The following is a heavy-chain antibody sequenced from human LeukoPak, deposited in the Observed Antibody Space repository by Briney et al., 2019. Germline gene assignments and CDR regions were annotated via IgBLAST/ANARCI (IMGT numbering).Heavy chain of an antibody. V-gene: IGHV1-2*02. Sequence: ASGKVSCKASGYTFVSYGITWVRQAPGQGLEWMGWINPNSGGTNYAQKFQGRVTMTRDTSISTAYMELSRLRSDDTAVYYCAREETVAGTGAFDIWGQGTMVTVSS. D-gene: IGHD6-19*01. CDR1: GYTFVSYG. CDR3: AREETVAGTGAFDI. CDR2: INPNSGGT. J-gene: IGHJ3*02.